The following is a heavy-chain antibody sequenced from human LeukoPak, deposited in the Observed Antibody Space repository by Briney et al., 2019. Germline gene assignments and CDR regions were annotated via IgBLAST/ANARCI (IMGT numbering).Heavy chain of an antibody. J-gene: IGHJ4*02. V-gene: IGHV3-48*04. CDR3: ARSDEPYSFFDY. CDR2: ISSSSTTI. CDR1: GFTFSSYG. D-gene: IGHD2-21*01. Sequence: PGGSLRLSCAASGFTFSSYGVNWIRQAPGKGLEWVSYISSSSTTIYYADSVKGRFTISRDNAKNSLYLQMNSLRAEDTAVYYCARSDEPYSFFDYWGQGTLVTVSS.